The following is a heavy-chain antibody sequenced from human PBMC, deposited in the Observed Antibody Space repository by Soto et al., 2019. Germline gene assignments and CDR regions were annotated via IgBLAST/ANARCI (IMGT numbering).Heavy chain of an antibody. CDR3: ARALYYDFWSGPLSD. J-gene: IGHJ4*02. CDR2: ISYDGSNK. V-gene: IGHV3-30-3*01. Sequence: QVQLVESGGGVVQPGRSLRLSCAASGFTFSSYAMHWVRQAPGKGLEWVAVISYDGSNKYYADSVKGRFTISRDNSKNTLYLQMNSLRAEDTAVYYCARALYYDFWSGPLSDWGQGTLVTVSS. CDR1: GFTFSSYA. D-gene: IGHD3-3*01.